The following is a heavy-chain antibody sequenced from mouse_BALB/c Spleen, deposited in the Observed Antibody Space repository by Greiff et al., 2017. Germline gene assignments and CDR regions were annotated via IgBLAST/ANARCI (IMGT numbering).Heavy chain of an antibody. Sequence: QVQLQQSGAELAKPGASVKMSCKASGYTFTSYWMHWVKQRPGQGLEWIGYINPSTGYTEYNQKFKDKATLTADKSSSTAYMQLSSLTSEDSAVYYCARGGMITKNFDYWGQGTTLTVSS. CDR2: INPSTGYT. V-gene: IGHV1-7*01. CDR3: ARGGMITKNFDY. D-gene: IGHD2-4*01. CDR1: GYTFTSYW. J-gene: IGHJ2*01.